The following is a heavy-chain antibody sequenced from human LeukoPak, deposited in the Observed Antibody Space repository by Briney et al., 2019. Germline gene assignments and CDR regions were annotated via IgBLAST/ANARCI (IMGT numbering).Heavy chain of an antibody. V-gene: IGHV4-39*01. J-gene: IGHJ4*02. CDR1: GGSIGSSSYY. CDR2: IYYSGST. D-gene: IGHD1-26*01. CDR3: ASLRERSYYARGFDY. Sequence: SETLSLTCTVSGGSIGSSSYYWGWIRQPPGKGLAWIGSIYYSGSTYYNPSLKSRVTISVDTSNNQFSLKPTSVTAADPAVYYCASLRERSYYARGFDYWGQGTLVTVSS.